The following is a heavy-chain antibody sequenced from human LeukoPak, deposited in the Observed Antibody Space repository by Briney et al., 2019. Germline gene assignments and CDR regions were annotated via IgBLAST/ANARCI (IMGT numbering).Heavy chain of an antibody. CDR1: GFTFSSYA. J-gene: IGHJ6*03. CDR2: ISYDGSNK. D-gene: IGHD5-12*01. V-gene: IGHV3-30*04. CDR3: AKDGPLYSGYEWGYYYYYMDV. Sequence: GGSLRLSCAASGFTFSSYAMHWVRQAPGKGLEWVAVISYDGSNKYYADSVKGRFTISRDNSKNTLYLQMNSLRAEDTAVYYCAKDGPLYSGYEWGYYYYYMDVWGKGTTVTVSS.